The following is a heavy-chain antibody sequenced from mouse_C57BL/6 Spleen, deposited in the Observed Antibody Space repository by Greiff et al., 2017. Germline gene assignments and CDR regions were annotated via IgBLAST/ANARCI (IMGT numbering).Heavy chain of an antibody. Sequence: EVHLVESGGGLVKPGGSLKLSCAASGFTFSDYGMHWVRQAPEKGLEWVAYISSGSSTIYHADTVKGRFTISRDNAKNTLFLQKTSLRSEDTAMNYCARPGYDGYYVDYAMDYWGQGTSVTVSS. CDR1: GFTFSDYG. J-gene: IGHJ4*01. V-gene: IGHV5-17*01. CDR2: ISSGSSTI. CDR3: ARPGYDGYYVDYAMDY. D-gene: IGHD2-3*01.